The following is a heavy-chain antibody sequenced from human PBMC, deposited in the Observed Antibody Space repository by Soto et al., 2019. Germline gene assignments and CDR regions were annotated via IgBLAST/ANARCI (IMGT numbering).Heavy chain of an antibody. J-gene: IGHJ4*02. D-gene: IGHD4-4*01. Sequence: SETLSLTCAVYGGSFSGYYWSLIRQPPGKGLEWIGEINHSGSTNYNPSLKSRVTISMDTSKNQFSLKLTSVTAADTAIYFCARRKNDYRPYYFDYWGQGALVTVSS. CDR3: ARRKNDYRPYYFDY. CDR1: GGSFSGYY. V-gene: IGHV4-34*01. CDR2: INHSGST.